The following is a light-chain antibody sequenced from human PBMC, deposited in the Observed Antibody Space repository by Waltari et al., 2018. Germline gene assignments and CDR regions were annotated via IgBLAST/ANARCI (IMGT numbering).Light chain of an antibody. V-gene: IGKV4-1*01. Sequence: DIVMTQSPDSLAVSLGERATINCKSSQSVLFSTNNENYLGWDQKKPGQPPKLRIYRASTRESGVPERFSGSGSGTDFTLTISSLQTEDVAVYYCQQYYSTPCTFGQGTKVEIK. J-gene: IGKJ1*01. CDR3: QQYYSTPCT. CDR1: QSVLFSTNNENY. CDR2: RAS.